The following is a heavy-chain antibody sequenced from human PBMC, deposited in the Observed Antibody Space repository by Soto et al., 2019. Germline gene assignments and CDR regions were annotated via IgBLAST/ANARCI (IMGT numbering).Heavy chain of an antibody. D-gene: IGHD5-18*01. V-gene: IGHV4-59*01. Sequence: PSETLSLTCTVSGGSISSYYWSWIRQPPGKGLEWIGYIYYSGSTNYNPSLKSRVTISVDTSKNQFSLKLSSVTAADTAVYYCARWRIQLWYPFDYWGQRTPVTVSS. CDR1: GGSISSYY. J-gene: IGHJ4*02. CDR3: ARWRIQLWYPFDY. CDR2: IYYSGST.